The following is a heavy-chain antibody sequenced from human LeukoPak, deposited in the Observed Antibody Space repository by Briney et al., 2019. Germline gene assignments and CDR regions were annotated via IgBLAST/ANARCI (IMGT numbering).Heavy chain of an antibody. D-gene: IGHD2-21*02. CDR2: IYYSGST. J-gene: IGHJ2*01. V-gene: IGHV4-61*08. CDR3: ARGPSGVTRDWYFDL. CDR1: GGSISSGGYY. Sequence: PSETLSLTCTVSGGSISSGGYYWSWIRQPPGKGLEWIGYIYYSGSTNYNPSLKSRVTISVDTSKNQFSLKLSSVTAADTAVYYCARGPSGVTRDWYFDLWGRGTLVTVSS.